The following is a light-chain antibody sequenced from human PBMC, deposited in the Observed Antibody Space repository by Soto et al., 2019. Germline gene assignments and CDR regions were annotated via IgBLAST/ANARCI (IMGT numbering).Light chain of an antibody. J-gene: IGKJ1*01. CDR2: AAS. V-gene: IGKV1-39*01. Sequence: TQSPSSLSASVGDRVTITFRASQTITSDLNWYQQRPGKAPKLLIYAASNLQSGVPQRFSGSGSGTEFTLTISSLQTDDFSTYYCQQYHSYWTFGQGTKVDIK. CDR1: QTITSD. CDR3: QQYHSYWT.